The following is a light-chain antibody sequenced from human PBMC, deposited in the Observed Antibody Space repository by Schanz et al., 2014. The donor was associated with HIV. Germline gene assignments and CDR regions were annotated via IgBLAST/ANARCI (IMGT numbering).Light chain of an antibody. CDR2: GAS. CDR3: QQYGSSPT. J-gene: IGKJ4*01. CDR1: QTVSSSS. V-gene: IGKV3-20*01. Sequence: EVVLTQSPGTLSLSPGERATLSCRASQTVSSSSLAWYQQEPGQAPRLLIYGASSRATGIPDRFSGSGSGTDFTLTISGLEPEDFAVYYCQQYGSSPTFGGGTKVEIK.